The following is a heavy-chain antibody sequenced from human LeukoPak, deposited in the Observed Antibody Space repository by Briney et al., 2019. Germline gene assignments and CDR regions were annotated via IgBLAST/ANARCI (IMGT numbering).Heavy chain of an antibody. CDR1: GFTVSTNY. CDR2: IYSGDST. D-gene: IGHD2-15*01. J-gene: IGHJ4*02. V-gene: IGHV3-53*01. CDR3: ARGSGGHGGGPAFDY. Sequence: GVLRLSCAASGFTVSTNYMSWVRQAPGKGLEWVSVIYSGDSTYYADSVKGRFTISRDNSKNTLYLQMNSLRAEDTAVYYCARGSGGHGGGPAFDYWGQGTLVTVSS.